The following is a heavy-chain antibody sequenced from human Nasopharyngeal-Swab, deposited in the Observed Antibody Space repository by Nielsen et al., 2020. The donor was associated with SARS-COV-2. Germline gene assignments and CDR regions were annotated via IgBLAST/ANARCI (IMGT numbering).Heavy chain of an antibody. CDR3: ARDTGLPDYGDYYYYGMDV. D-gene: IGHD4-17*01. J-gene: IGHJ6*02. CDR2: ISWNSGSI. V-gene: IGHV3-9*01. Sequence: SLKISCAASGFTFDDYAMHWVRQAPGKGLEWVSGISWNSGSIGYADSVKGRFTISRDNSKNTLYLQMNSLRAEDTAVYYCARDTGLPDYGDYYYYGMDVWGQGTTVTVSS. CDR1: GFTFDDYA.